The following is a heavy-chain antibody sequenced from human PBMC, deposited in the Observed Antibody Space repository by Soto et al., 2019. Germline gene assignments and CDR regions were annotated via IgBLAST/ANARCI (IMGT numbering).Heavy chain of an antibody. J-gene: IGHJ5*02. CDR2: INHSGST. V-gene: IGHV4-34*01. CDR3: ARVFRFRQRSPNWFDP. CDR1: GGSFSGDY. Sequence: SETLSLTCAVYGGSFSGDYWSWIRQPPGKGLEWIGEINHSGSTNYNPSLKSRVTISVDTSKNQFSLKLSSVTAADTAVYYCARVFRFRQRSPNWFDPWGQGTLVTAPQ. D-gene: IGHD3-16*01.